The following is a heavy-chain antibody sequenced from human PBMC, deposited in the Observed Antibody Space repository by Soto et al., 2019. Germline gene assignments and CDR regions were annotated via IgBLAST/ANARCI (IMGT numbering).Heavy chain of an antibody. CDR3: ARGRVVVPAAIGGMDV. D-gene: IGHD2-2*02. V-gene: IGHV3-30-3*01. CDR1: GFTFSSYA. Sequence: QVQLVESGGGVVQPGRPLRLSCAASGFTFSSYAMHWVRQAPGKGLEWVAVISYDGSNKYYADSVKGRFTISRDNSKNTLYLQMNSLRAEDTAVYYCARGRVVVPAAIGGMDVWGQGTTVTVSS. CDR2: ISYDGSNK. J-gene: IGHJ6*02.